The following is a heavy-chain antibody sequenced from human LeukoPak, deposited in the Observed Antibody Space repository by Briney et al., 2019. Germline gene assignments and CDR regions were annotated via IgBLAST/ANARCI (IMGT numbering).Heavy chain of an antibody. CDR1: GYTFTSYG. J-gene: IGHJ4*02. V-gene: IGHV1-18*01. D-gene: IGHD5-18*01. CDR2: ISAYNGNT. CDR3: AKDRYRQLTLYYFDY. Sequence: ASVKVSCKASGYTFTSYGISWVRQAPGQGLEWMGWISAYNGNTNYAQKLQGRVTMTTDTSTSTAYMELRSLRSDDTAVYYCAKDRYRQLTLYYFDYWGQGTLVTVSS.